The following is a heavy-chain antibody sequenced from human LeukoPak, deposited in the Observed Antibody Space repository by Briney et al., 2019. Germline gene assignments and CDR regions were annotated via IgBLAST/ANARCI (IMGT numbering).Heavy chain of an antibody. CDR2: IQYDGSDK. Sequence: PGGSLRLSCAASGFTFISYAMHWVRQAPGKGLEWVAFIQYDGSDKYYADSVKGRFIASRDNFKNTLSLQMNSLRAEDTAIYYCAKVQLGGSGSYYFDYWGQGTLVTVSS. V-gene: IGHV3-30*02. CDR1: GFTFISYA. J-gene: IGHJ4*02. D-gene: IGHD3-10*01. CDR3: AKVQLGGSGSYYFDY.